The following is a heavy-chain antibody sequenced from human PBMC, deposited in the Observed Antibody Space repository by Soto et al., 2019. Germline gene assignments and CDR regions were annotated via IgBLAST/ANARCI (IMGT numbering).Heavy chain of an antibody. D-gene: IGHD2-2*01. CDR1: GYSFTNYW. J-gene: IGHJ6*02. CDR2: IYPDDSDT. CDR3: GRFYCISSTCHYGMDV. V-gene: IGHV5-51*01. Sequence: PGESLKISCKGSGYSFTNYWIAWVRQMPGKGLEWMGIIYPDDSDTRYSPSFQGQVTISADKSISTAYLQWSSLKASDTAMYYCGRFYCISSTCHYGMDVWGQGTTVTVSS.